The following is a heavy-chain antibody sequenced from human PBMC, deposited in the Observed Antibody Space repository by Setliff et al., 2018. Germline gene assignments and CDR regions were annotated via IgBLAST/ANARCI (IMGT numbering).Heavy chain of an antibody. D-gene: IGHD2-15*01. J-gene: IGHJ4*02. CDR2: ISDSSLHI. V-gene: IGHV3-21*04. CDR3: AKRGVCTGGSCYESY. CDR1: VFPFSISS. Sequence: GGSLRLSCAASVFPFSISSMHWVRQAPGKGLERVSSISDSSLHIYYRDSVKGRFTIFRDNAKDSLYLQMNSLRAEDTAVYYCAKRGVCTGGSCYESYWGQGTLVTVSS.